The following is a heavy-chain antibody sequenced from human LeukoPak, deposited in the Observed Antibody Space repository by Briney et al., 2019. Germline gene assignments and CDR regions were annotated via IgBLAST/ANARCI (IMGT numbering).Heavy chain of an antibody. CDR1: GGSISNFY. CDR2: IYYSGST. D-gene: IGHD3-10*01. J-gene: IGHJ4*02. Sequence: SETLSLTCTVSGGSISNFYWSWIRQPPGKGLEWIGSIYYSGSTYYNPSLKSRVTISLDTSKNQFSLKLSSVTAADTAVYYCARMWLGSVLGRSEYYYGSGIWNWGQGTLVTVSS. CDR3: ARMWLGSVLGRSEYYYGSGIWN. V-gene: IGHV4-39*07.